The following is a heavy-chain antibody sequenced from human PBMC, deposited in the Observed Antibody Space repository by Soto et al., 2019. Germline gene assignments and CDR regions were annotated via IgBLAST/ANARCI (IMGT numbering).Heavy chain of an antibody. CDR2: IYTSGST. V-gene: IGHV4-4*07. D-gene: IGHD6-13*01. Sequence: KPSEILSLTCTVSGGSISSYYWSWIRQPAGKGLEWIGRIYTSGSTNYNPSLKSRVTMSVDTSKNQFSLKLSSVTAADTAVYYCARVPSLEQQLVRNGMDVWGQGTTVTVSS. CDR1: GGSISSYY. CDR3: ARVPSLEQQLVRNGMDV. J-gene: IGHJ6*02.